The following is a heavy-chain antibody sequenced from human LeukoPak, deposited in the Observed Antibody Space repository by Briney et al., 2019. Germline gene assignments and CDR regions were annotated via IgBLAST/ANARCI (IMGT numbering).Heavy chain of an antibody. Sequence: ASVKVSCKASGYTFTSYYLHWVRQAPGQGLEWMGLISPSDTTTEYVEKSQGRVTMTRDTSTSTVYMELSSLRSDDTAVYYCARGQSAREYIDWLDYWGQGTLVTVSS. CDR3: ARGQSAREYIDWLDY. CDR2: ISPSDTTT. J-gene: IGHJ4*02. V-gene: IGHV1-46*01. CDR1: GYTFTSYY. D-gene: IGHD3-9*01.